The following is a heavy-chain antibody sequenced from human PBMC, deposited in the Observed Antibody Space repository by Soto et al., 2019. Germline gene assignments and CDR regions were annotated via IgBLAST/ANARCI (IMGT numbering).Heavy chain of an antibody. Sequence: GGSLRLSCAASGFTVSSNYMSWVRQAPGKGLEWVSVIYSGGSTYYADSVKGRFTISRDNSKNTLYLQMNSLRAEDTAVYYCARRLQYYYYYGMDVWGQGTTVTVSS. V-gene: IGHV3-53*01. CDR3: ARRLQYYYYYGMDV. CDR2: IYSGGST. J-gene: IGHJ6*02. D-gene: IGHD4-4*01. CDR1: GFTVSSNY.